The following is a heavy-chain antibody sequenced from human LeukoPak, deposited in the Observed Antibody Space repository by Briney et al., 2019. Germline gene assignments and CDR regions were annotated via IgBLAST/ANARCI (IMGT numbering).Heavy chain of an antibody. J-gene: IGHJ4*02. CDR3: ARGGIQVSGIDEFDY. CDR2: IGIRGDT. CDR1: GFTFIDYD. Sequence: GGSLRLSCAASGFTFIDYDMHWVRHVIGKGLEWVSAIGIRGDTHYSGSVKGRFTISRENAESSLYLQMDSLRAEDTAVYYCARGGIQVSGIDEFDYWGQGTLVTVSS. V-gene: IGHV3-13*01. D-gene: IGHD6-19*01.